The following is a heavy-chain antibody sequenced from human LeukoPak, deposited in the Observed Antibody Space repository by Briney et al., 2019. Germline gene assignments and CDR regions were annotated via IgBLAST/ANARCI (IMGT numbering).Heavy chain of an antibody. CDR2: ISYDGSNK. Sequence: GGSLRLSCAASGFTFSSYGMHWVRQAPGKGLEWVAVISYDGSNKYYADSVKGRFTISRDNSKNTLYLQMNSLRAEDTAVYYCARGLSAAAGTAPFDYWGQGTLVTVSS. V-gene: IGHV3-30*03. CDR3: ARGLSAAAGTAPFDY. CDR1: GFTFSSYG. D-gene: IGHD6-13*01. J-gene: IGHJ4*02.